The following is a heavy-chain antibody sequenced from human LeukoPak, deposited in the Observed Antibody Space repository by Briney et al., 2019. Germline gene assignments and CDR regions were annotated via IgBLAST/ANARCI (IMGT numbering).Heavy chain of an antibody. J-gene: IGHJ5*02. D-gene: IGHD6-19*01. V-gene: IGHV4-30-2*01. CDR1: GGSISSGGYY. CDR3: ARDSSGWYYSWFDP. CDR2: IYHSGST. Sequence: KPSETLSLTCTVSGGSISSGGYYWSWIRQPPGKGLEWIGYIYHSGSTYYNPSLKSRVTISVDTSKNQFSLKLSSVTAADTAVYYCARDSSGWYYSWFDPWGQGTLVTVSS.